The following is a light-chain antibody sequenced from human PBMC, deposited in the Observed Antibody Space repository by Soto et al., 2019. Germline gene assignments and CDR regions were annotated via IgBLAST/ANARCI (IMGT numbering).Light chain of an antibody. V-gene: IGLV2-8*01. J-gene: IGLJ3*02. Sequence: QSALTQPPSASGSPGQSVTISCAGTSSDVGGYDYVSWYQQHPGKAANLMIYEVSKRRSGVTDRFSASKSANAAALSVSGRQTEDEADYYCSSFAGSNNLVFGGGTKVTVL. CDR2: EVS. CDR3: SSFAGSNNLV. CDR1: SSDVGGYDY.